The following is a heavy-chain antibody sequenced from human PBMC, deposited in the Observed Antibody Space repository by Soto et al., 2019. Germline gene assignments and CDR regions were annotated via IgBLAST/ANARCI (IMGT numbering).Heavy chain of an antibody. CDR2: IIPIFGTA. V-gene: IGHV1-69*13. D-gene: IGHD3-22*01. CDR3: ARGGNYYDSSGMGPEYYFDY. Sequence: SVKVSCKASGGTFSSYAISWVRQAPGQGLEWMGGIIPIFGTANYAQKFQGRVTITADESTSTAYMELSSLRSEDTAVYYCARGGNYYDSSGMGPEYYFDYWGQGTLVTVSS. CDR1: GGTFSSYA. J-gene: IGHJ4*02.